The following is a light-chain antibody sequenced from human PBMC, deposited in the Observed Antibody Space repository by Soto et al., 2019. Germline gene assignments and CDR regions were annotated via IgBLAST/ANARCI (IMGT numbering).Light chain of an antibody. CDR2: GAS. V-gene: IGKV3-15*01. J-gene: IGKJ1*01. Sequence: EIVMTQSPATLSVSPGESATLSCRASQSISSSKLAWYQQNPGQAPRLLMYGASNRATGIPARFSGSGSGTEFTLTISSLQSEDFAVYYCQQYNNWPPRTFGQGTKVDIK. CDR1: QSISSS. CDR3: QQYNNWPPRT.